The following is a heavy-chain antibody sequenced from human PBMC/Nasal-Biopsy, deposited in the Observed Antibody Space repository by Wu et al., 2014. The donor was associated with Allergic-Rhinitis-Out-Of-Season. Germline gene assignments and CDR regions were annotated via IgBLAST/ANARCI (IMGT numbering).Heavy chain of an antibody. CDR2: IYHSGRT. CDR3: AREDVTGWRSDYFYYMDV. J-gene: IGHJ6*03. D-gene: IGHD6-19*01. V-gene: IGHV4-59*12. CDR1: GASMTSYH. Sequence: TLSLTCTVSGASMTSYHWTWIRQFPGKGLEWIGYIYHSGRTSYNPSVNSRVTISVDMSTKQFSLKLTSVTAADTAVYYCAREDVTGWRSDYFYYMDVWGKGTTVTVSS.